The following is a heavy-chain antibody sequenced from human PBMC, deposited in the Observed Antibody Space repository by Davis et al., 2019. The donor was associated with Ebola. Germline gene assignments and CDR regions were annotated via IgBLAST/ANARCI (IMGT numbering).Heavy chain of an antibody. J-gene: IGHJ4*02. CDR3: AKDRVAKTTVTIFDY. CDR1: GFTFDDYT. Sequence: GGSLRLSCAASGFTFDDYTMHWVRQAPGKGLEWVSLISWDGGSTYYADSVKGRFTISRDNSKNTLYLQMDSLRAEDTAVYYCAKDRVAKTTVTIFDYWGQGTLVTVSS. CDR2: ISWDGGST. D-gene: IGHD4-17*01. V-gene: IGHV3-43*01.